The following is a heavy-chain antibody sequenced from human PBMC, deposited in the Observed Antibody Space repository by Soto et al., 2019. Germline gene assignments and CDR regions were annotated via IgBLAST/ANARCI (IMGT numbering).Heavy chain of an antibody. CDR3: AKGRGLNEYSNDRFNQ. D-gene: IGHD4-4*01. J-gene: IGHJ4*02. CDR1: GFSFSNYG. CDR2: RSNDATKN. V-gene: IGHV3-30*18. Sequence: QVQLVASGGGVVQPGRSLTLTCAASGFSFSNYGIHWVRQAPGKGLEWGAFRSNDATKNYYADSLNGRFTIARDNSKNSLYVQMTSLRADDPAVYYCAKGRGLNEYSNDRFNQWGQGILVTVAS.